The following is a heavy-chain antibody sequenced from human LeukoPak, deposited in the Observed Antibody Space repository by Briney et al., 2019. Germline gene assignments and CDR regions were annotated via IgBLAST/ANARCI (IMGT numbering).Heavy chain of an antibody. CDR3: VGIAFKHYFDY. J-gene: IGHJ4*02. Sequence: PGGSLRLSCSASGFTFSSYAMHWVRQAPGKGLVYVSAISSSGGSTYYADSVKGRFTISRDNSKNTLYLQMSSLRAEDTAVYYCVGIAFKHYFDYWGQGTLVTVSS. CDR2: ISSSGGST. D-gene: IGHD2-21*01. V-gene: IGHV3-64D*06. CDR1: GFTFSSYA.